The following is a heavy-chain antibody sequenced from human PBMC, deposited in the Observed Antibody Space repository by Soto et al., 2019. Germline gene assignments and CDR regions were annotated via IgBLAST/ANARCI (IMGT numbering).Heavy chain of an antibody. V-gene: IGHV1-18*01. CDR1: GYTFTSYG. J-gene: IGHJ6*02. Sequence: ASVKGSCQASGYTFTSYGIGWVRQAPGQGLEWMGWISAYNGNTNYAQKLQGRVTMTTDTSTSTAYMELRSLRSDDTAVYYCARDHYYYGMDVWGQGTTVTVSS. CDR2: ISAYNGNT. CDR3: ARDHYYYGMDV.